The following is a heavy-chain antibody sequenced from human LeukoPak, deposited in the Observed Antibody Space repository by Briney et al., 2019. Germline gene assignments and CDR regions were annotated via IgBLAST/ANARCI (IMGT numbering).Heavy chain of an antibody. Sequence: PSETLSLTCTVSGGSISSGGYYWSWIRQHPGRGLEWIGYIYHSGSTYYNPSLKRRVTITVDTSKNQFSLKLSSVTAADTAVYYCARDKNGFDFFDYWGQGTLVTVSS. J-gene: IGHJ4*02. D-gene: IGHD5-12*01. CDR3: ARDKNGFDFFDY. V-gene: IGHV4-31*02. CDR2: IYHSGST. CDR1: GGSISSGGYY.